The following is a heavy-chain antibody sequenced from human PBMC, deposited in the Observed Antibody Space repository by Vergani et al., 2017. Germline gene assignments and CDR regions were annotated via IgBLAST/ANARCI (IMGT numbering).Heavy chain of an antibody. V-gene: IGHV4-61*05. D-gene: IGHD2-2*02. CDR2: IYYSGST. CDR3: ASTVCSSTSCYNYYYYYMDV. Sequence: QLQLQESGPGLVKPSETLSLTCTVSGGSISSSSYYWGWIRQPPGKGLEWIGYIYYSGSTNYNPSLKSRVTISVDTSKNQFSLKLSSVTAADTAVYYCASTVCSSTSCYNYYYYYMDVWGKGTTVTVSS. CDR1: GGSISSSSYY. J-gene: IGHJ6*03.